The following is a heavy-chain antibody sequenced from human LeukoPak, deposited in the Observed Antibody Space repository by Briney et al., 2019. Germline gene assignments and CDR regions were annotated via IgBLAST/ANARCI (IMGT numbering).Heavy chain of an antibody. CDR1: GHSFIIYY. D-gene: IGHD7-27*01. CDR2: IYPSSGGT. Sequence: ASVKVSCKASGHSFIIYYMHWVRHAPGQGLEWMGWIYPSSGGTKYAQKFQGMVTMTSATTISTLYMDLSRLKSADTAVYYCARQSDLGQFDLWGRGTLVTVSS. CDR3: ARQSDLGQFDL. J-gene: IGHJ2*01. V-gene: IGHV1-2*02.